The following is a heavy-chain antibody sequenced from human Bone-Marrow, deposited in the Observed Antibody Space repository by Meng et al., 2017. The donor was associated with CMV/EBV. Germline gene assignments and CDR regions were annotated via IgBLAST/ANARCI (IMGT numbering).Heavy chain of an antibody. Sequence: ASVKVSCKASGYTFTGYYMHWVRQAPGQGLEWMGWINPNSGGTNYAQKFQGRVTMTRDTSISTAYMELSRLRSDDTAVYYCASLYCSSTSCWRWDAFDIWGQGTMVTVSS. V-gene: IGHV1-2*02. CDR3: ASLYCSSTSCWRWDAFDI. CDR2: INPNSGGT. J-gene: IGHJ3*02. D-gene: IGHD2-2*01. CDR1: GYTFTGYY.